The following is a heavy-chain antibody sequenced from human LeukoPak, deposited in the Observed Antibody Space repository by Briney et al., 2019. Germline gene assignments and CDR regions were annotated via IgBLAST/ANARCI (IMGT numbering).Heavy chain of an antibody. D-gene: IGHD4-17*01. J-gene: IGHJ4*02. CDR2: IRYDGSIQ. CDR3: AKDGSYGDYPDY. V-gene: IGHV3-30*02. Sequence: GGSLRLSCAASGFTFSSYGMHWVRQAPGKGLEWVAFIRYDGSIQYYADSVKGRFTISRDNSKNTLYVQMNSLRVEDTAVYYCAKDGSYGDYPDYWGQGTLVTVSS. CDR1: GFTFSSYG.